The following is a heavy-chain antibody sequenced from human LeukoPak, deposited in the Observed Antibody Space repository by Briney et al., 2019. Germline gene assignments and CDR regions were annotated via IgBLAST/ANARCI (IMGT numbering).Heavy chain of an antibody. D-gene: IGHD5-24*01. CDR2: IYSGGST. Sequence: GGSLRLSCAASGFTLSSNYMNWVRQAPGKGLEWVSVIYSGGSTYYADSVKGRFTISRHNSKNTLYLQMNSLRAEDTAVYYCAREVGMATIYWGQGTLVTVSS. CDR3: AREVGMATIY. V-gene: IGHV3-53*04. CDR1: GFTLSSNY. J-gene: IGHJ4*02.